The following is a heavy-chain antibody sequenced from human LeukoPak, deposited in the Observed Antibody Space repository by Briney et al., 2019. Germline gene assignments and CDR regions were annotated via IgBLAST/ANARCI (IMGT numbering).Heavy chain of an antibody. CDR2: IYHTGST. CDR3: AREVVY. Sequence: SQTVSLTCTVSGGSISSGNYYWSWIRQHPGKGLEWIGYIYHTGSTHYNPSLKSRVTISLDTSKNQFSLRLSSVTAADTAVYYCAREVVYWGQGTLVTVSS. J-gene: IGHJ4*02. CDR1: GGSISSGNYY. V-gene: IGHV4-31*03.